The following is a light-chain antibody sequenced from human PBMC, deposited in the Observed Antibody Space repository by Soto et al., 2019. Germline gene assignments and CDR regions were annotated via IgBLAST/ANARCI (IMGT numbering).Light chain of an antibody. Sequence: EIVLTQSPGTLSLSPGERATLSCRASQSISSSYLAWNLQKPGQAPRLLIYAASSRATGIPDRFSGSGSGTDFTLTISRLEPEDFAVYYCQQYGSSPPWTFGQGTRVEIK. CDR1: QSISSSY. V-gene: IGKV3-20*01. CDR2: AAS. J-gene: IGKJ1*01. CDR3: QQYGSSPPWT.